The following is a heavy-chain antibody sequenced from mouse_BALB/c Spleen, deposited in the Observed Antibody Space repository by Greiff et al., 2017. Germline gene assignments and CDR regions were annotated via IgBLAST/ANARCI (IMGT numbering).Heavy chain of an antibody. D-gene: IGHD1-1*01. J-gene: IGHJ4*01. Sequence: EVMLVESGGDLVKPGGSLKLSCAASGFTFSSYGMSWVRQTPDKRLEWVATISSGGSYTYYPDSVKGRFTISRDNAKNTLYLQMSSLKSEDTAMYYCARHEDYGSRYAMDYWGQGTSVTVSS. CDR3: ARHEDYGSRYAMDY. V-gene: IGHV5-6*01. CDR1: GFTFSSYG. CDR2: ISSGGSYT.